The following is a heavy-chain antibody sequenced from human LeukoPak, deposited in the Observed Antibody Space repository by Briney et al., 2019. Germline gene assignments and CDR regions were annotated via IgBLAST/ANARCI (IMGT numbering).Heavy chain of an antibody. Sequence: SQTLSLTCTVSGGSISSGSYYWSWIRQPAGKGLEWIGRIYTSGSTNYNPSLKSRVTISVDTSKNQFSLKLSSVTAADTAIYYCTRGGWSPLDYWGQGTLVTVSS. J-gene: IGHJ4*02. V-gene: IGHV4-61*02. CDR2: IYTSGST. CDR3: TRGGWSPLDY. D-gene: IGHD6-19*01. CDR1: GGSISSGSYY.